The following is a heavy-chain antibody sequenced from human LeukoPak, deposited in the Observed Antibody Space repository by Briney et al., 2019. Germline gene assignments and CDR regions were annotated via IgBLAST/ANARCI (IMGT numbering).Heavy chain of an antibody. Sequence: GSSVKVSCKASGYTFTGYYIHWVRQAPGQGLEWMGWMNPTSGGTNYAEKFQGRVTMTRDTSIITAYMELSSLRSDDTAVYYCAREGYHRPAWFDPWGQGTLVTVS. CDR2: MNPTSGGT. CDR1: GYTFTGYY. J-gene: IGHJ5*02. CDR3: AREGYHRPAWFDP. V-gene: IGHV1-2*02. D-gene: IGHD5-18*01.